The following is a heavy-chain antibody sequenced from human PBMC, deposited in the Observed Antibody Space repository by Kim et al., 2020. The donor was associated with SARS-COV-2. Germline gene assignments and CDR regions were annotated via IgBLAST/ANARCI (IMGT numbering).Heavy chain of an antibody. J-gene: IGHJ4*02. CDR2: ISSSSTI. Sequence: GGSLRLSCAASGFTFSSYSMNWVRQAPGKGLEWVSYISSSSTIYYADSVKGRFTISRDNAKNSLYLQMNSLRDEDTAVYYCARVGYRNLGHWGQGTLVTVSS. V-gene: IGHV3-48*02. D-gene: IGHD6-13*01. CDR3: ARVGYRNLGH. CDR1: GFTFSSYS.